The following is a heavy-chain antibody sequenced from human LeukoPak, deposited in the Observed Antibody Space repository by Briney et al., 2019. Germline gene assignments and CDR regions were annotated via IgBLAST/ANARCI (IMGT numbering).Heavy chain of an antibody. CDR2: IYTSGST. D-gene: IGHD2-2*01. CDR3: AREVPLYCSSTSCYRRGAFDI. J-gene: IGHJ3*02. V-gene: IGHV4-4*07. Sequence: SETLSLTCAVYGGSFSGYYWSWIRQPAGKGLEWIGRIYTSGSTNYNPSLKSRVTMSVDTSKNQFSLKLSSVTAADTAVYYCAREVPLYCSSTSCYRRGAFDIWGQGTMVTVSS. CDR1: GGSFSGYY.